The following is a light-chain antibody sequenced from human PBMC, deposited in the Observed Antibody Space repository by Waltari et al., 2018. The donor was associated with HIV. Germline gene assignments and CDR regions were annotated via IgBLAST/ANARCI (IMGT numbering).Light chain of an antibody. J-gene: IGLJ3*02. Sequence: NFMLTQPHSVSESPGKTVTISCTGSSGSIASNYVQWYQQRPGSAPTTVIYEDNQRPSGVPDQFSGSIDSSSNSASLTISGLKTEDEADYYCQSYDSSNQRVFGGGTKLTVL. CDR2: EDN. V-gene: IGLV6-57*02. CDR1: SGSIASNY. CDR3: QSYDSSNQRV.